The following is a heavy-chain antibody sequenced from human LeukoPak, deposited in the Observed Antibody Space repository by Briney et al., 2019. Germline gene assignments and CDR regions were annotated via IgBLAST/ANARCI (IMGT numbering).Heavy chain of an antibody. Sequence: ASVKVSCKASGYTFTSYGISWVRQAPGQRLEWMGWISAYNGNTNYAQKLQGRVTMTTDTSTSTAYMELRSLRSDDTAVYYCARSLGDVVVVAALTPYYFDYWGQGTLVTVSS. CDR1: GYTFTSYG. V-gene: IGHV1-18*01. CDR2: ISAYNGNT. J-gene: IGHJ4*02. D-gene: IGHD2-15*01. CDR3: ARSLGDVVVVAALTPYYFDY.